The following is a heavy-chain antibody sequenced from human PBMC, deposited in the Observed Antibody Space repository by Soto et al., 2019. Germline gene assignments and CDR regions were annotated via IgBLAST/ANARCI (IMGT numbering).Heavy chain of an antibody. CDR1: GYTFTGYY. CDR2: INPNSGGT. D-gene: IGHD3-3*01. V-gene: IGHV1-2*04. J-gene: IGHJ6*02. CDR3: ARGMDRSGYSTYYYYYGMDV. Sequence: ASVKVSCKASGYTFTGYYMHWVRQAPGQGLEWMGWINPNSGGTNYAQKFQSWVTMTRDTSISTAYMELSRLRSDDTAVYYCARGMDRSGYSTYYYYYGMDVWGQGTTVTVSS.